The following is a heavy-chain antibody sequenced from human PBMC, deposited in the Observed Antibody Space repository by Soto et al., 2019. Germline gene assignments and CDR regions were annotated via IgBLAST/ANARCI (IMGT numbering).Heavy chain of an antibody. CDR1: GFTFSNAW. CDR3: TTAPQWLTTIYYYYYMDV. V-gene: IGHV3-15*01. J-gene: IGHJ6*03. D-gene: IGHD5-12*01. Sequence: EVQLVESGGGLVKPGGSLRLSCAASGFTFSNAWMSWVRQAPGKGLEWVGRIKSKTDGGTTDYAEPVKGRFTISRDDSKNTLYLQMSSLKTEDTAVYYCTTAPQWLTTIYYYYYMDVWGKGTTVTVSS. CDR2: IKSKTDGGTT.